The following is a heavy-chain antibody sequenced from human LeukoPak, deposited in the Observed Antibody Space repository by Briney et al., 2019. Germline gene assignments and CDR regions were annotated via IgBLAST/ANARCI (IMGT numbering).Heavy chain of an antibody. Sequence: GGPLRLSCAASGFTFSSYGMHWVRQAPGKGLEWVAVIWYDGSNKYYADSVKGRFTISRDNSKNTLYLQMNSLRAEDTAVYYCARDTSGDYGLDYWGQGTLVTVSS. CDR1: GFTFSSYG. CDR3: ARDTSGDYGLDY. CDR2: IWYDGSNK. V-gene: IGHV3-33*01. J-gene: IGHJ4*02. D-gene: IGHD4-17*01.